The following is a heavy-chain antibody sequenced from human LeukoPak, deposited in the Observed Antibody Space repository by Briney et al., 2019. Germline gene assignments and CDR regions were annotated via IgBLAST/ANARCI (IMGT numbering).Heavy chain of an antibody. D-gene: IGHD6-13*01. CDR2: INPNSGGT. CDR3: ARERYSSSWYDLDY. CDR1: GYTFTDYY. V-gene: IGHV1-2*02. Sequence: ASVTVSCKASGYTFTDYYMHWVRQAPGQGLEWMGWINPNSGGTNYAQKFQGRVTMTRDTSISTAYMELSRLRSDDTAVYYCARERYSSSWYDLDYWGQGTLVTVSS. J-gene: IGHJ4*02.